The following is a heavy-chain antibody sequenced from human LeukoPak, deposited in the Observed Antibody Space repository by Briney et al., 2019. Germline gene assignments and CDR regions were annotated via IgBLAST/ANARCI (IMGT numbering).Heavy chain of an antibody. J-gene: IGHJ4*02. CDR1: GGSFSGYY. D-gene: IGHD2-8*01. V-gene: IGHV4-34*01. CDR2: INDGGST. Sequence: SETLSLTCAVYGGSFSGYYGGWIRQPPGRGLEYIGEINDGGSTNYNPSLKSRVTISLGTSKNQFSLRLTSVTAADTAVYYCALMGDQRPSVPWGQGTLVTVSS. CDR3: ALMGDQRPSVP.